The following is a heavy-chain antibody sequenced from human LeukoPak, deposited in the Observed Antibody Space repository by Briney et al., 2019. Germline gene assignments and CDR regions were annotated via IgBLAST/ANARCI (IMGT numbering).Heavy chain of an antibody. J-gene: IGHJ4*02. CDR2: INPNSGGT. Sequence: ASVKVSCKASGYTFTSYYMHWVRQAPGQGLEWMGRINPNSGGTNYAQKFQGRVTMTRDTSISTAYMELSRLRSDDTAVYYCARAGSRLTGNFDYWGQGTLVTVSS. D-gene: IGHD2-8*02. CDR1: GYTFTSYY. CDR3: ARAGSRLTGNFDY. V-gene: IGHV1-2*06.